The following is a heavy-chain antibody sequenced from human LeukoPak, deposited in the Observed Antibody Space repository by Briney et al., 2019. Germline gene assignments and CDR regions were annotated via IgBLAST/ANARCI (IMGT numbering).Heavy chain of an antibody. J-gene: IGHJ4*02. CDR1: GGSFSGYY. D-gene: IGHD6-13*01. CDR2: INHSGST. V-gene: IGHV4-34*01. CDR3: ARAGDHQLGSIDY. Sequence: SETLSLTCAVSGGSFSGYYWSWIRQPPGKGLEWIGEINHSGSTNYNPSLKSRVTISVDTSKNQFSLKLSSVTAADTAVYYCARAGDHQLGSIDYWGQGTLVTVSS.